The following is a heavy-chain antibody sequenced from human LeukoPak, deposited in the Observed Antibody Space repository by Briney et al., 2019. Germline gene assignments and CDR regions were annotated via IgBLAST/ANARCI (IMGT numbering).Heavy chain of an antibody. CDR1: GFTFSSYS. CDR3: AREGSYGDYRYYYYYYMDV. CDR2: ISSSSSYI. Sequence: GGSLRLSCAASGFTFSSYSMNWARQAPGKGLEWVSSISSSSSYIYYADSVKGRFTISRDNAKNSLYLQMNSLRAEDTAVYYCAREGSYGDYRYYYYYYMDVWGKGTTVTVSS. D-gene: IGHD4-17*01. J-gene: IGHJ6*03. V-gene: IGHV3-21*01.